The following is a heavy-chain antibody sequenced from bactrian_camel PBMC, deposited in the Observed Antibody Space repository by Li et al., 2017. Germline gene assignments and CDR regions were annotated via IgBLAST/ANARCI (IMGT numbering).Heavy chain of an antibody. V-gene: IGHV3S55*01. CDR3: AKGAWDNGFDF. CDR1: GFTFDGAN. D-gene: IGHD1*01. CDR2: ISRDGGA. J-gene: IGHJ6*01. Sequence: HVQLVESGGGSVQAGGSLRLSCTASGFTFDGANMGWYRQAPGNDCELVSSISRDGGADYVDSVKGRFTVSRDNAKNMAYLQLNSLNFEDIAMYYCAKGAWDNGFDFWGQGTQVTVS.